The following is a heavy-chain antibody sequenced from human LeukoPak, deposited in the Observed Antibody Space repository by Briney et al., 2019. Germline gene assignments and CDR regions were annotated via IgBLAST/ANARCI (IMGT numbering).Heavy chain of an antibody. J-gene: IGHJ4*02. V-gene: IGHV3-74*01. CDR1: GFTFSSYW. CDR3: AKRYSSSSSFDY. D-gene: IGHD6-6*01. CDR2: IISDGSST. Sequence: GGSLRLSCAASGFTFSSYWMHWVRQAPGKGLVWVARIISDGSSTSYADSVKGRFTISRDNSKNTLYLEMNSLRAEDTAVYYCAKRYSSSSSFDYWGQGTLVTVSS.